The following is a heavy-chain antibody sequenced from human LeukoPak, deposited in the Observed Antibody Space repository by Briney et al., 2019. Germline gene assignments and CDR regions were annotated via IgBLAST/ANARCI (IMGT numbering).Heavy chain of an antibody. CDR1: GYTSTGSY. J-gene: IGHJ3*02. CDR2: INPNSGGT. V-gene: IGHV1-2*02. Sequence: ASVKFSCKASGYTSTGSYMYWVRYAPGQGLEWMGWINPNSGGTNYAQKFQGRVTMTRDTSISTAYMELSRLRSDDTAVYYCASPLAADALDIRGDRTMVTVSS. D-gene: IGHD2-15*01. CDR3: ASPLAADALDI.